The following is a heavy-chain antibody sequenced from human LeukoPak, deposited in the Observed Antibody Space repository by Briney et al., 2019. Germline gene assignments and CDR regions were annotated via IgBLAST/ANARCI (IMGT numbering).Heavy chain of an antibody. V-gene: IGHV1-46*01. CDR3: ASSGYALYYFDY. D-gene: IGHD3-22*01. CDR1: GYTFTSYY. CDR2: INASGGST. Sequence: ASVKVSCKASGYTFTSYYMHWVRQAPGQGLEWMGIINASGGSTSYAQKFQGRVTMTRDTSTSTVYMELSSLRSEDTAVYYCASSGYALYYFDYWGQGTLVTVSS. J-gene: IGHJ4*02.